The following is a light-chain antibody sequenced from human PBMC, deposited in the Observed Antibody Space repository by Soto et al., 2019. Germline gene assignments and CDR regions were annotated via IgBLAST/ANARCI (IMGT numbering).Light chain of an antibody. CDR2: DVT. V-gene: IGLV2-11*01. CDR1: SSDVGSYNY. CDR3: CSYAGNYYV. Sequence: QSVLTQPRSVSGSPGQSVAISCTGTSSDVGSYNYVSWYQQHPGEAPKLMISDVTKRPSGVPDRFSGSKSGNTASLTISGLQAEDEADYYCCSYAGNYYVFGTGTKLTVL. J-gene: IGLJ1*01.